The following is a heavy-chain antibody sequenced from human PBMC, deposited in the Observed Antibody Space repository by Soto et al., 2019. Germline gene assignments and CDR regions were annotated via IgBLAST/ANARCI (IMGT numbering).Heavy chain of an antibody. J-gene: IGHJ4*02. CDR3: ARARNYHFDY. D-gene: IGHD3-10*01. V-gene: IGHV3-23*01. CDR2: ISGSGGST. Sequence: PGGSLRLSCAASGFTFSSYAMSWVRQAPGKGLEWVSAISGSGGSTYYADSVKGRFTISRDNSKNTLFLQMNTRRAEDTAVYYCARARNYHFDYWGQGTLVTVSS. CDR1: GFTFSSYA.